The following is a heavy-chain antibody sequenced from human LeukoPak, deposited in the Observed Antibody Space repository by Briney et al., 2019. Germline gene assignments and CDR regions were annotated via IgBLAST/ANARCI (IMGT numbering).Heavy chain of an antibody. Sequence: PSETLSLTCAVYGGSFSGYYWSWIRQPPGKGLEWIGEINHSGSTNYNPSLKSRVTISVDTSKNQFSLKVSSVTAADTAVYYCARGGLYSSSSFYYYYMDVWGKGTTVTVSS. CDR2: INHSGST. CDR1: GGSFSGYY. CDR3: ARGGLYSSSSFYYYYMDV. D-gene: IGHD6-6*01. V-gene: IGHV4-34*01. J-gene: IGHJ6*03.